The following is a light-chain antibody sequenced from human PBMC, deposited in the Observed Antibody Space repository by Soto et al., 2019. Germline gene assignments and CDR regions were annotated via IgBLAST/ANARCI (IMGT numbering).Light chain of an antibody. V-gene: IGLV2-14*01. CDR2: GVY. CDR1: SDDIGTYEY. Sequence: QSALTQPASVSGSPGQSISISCTGTSDDIGTYEYISWHQHHPGKAPKLIIFGVYDRPSGVSDRFSGSKSGNTASLTIFGIQLEVQAVYYCTSYTSRSPLPSVVGTGTKLTVL. J-gene: IGLJ1*01. CDR3: TSYTSRSPLPSV.